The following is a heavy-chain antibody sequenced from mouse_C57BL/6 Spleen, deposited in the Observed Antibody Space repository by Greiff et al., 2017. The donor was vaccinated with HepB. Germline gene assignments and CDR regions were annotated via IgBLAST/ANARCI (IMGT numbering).Heavy chain of an antibody. D-gene: IGHD1-1*01. Sequence: VMLVESGPGLVQPSQSLSITCTVSGFSLTSYGVHWVRQSPGKGLEWLGVIWSGGSTDYNAAFISRLSISKDNSKSQVFFKMNSLQADDTAIYYCAGYYGSSYHYAMDYWGQGTSVTVSS. V-gene: IGHV2-2*01. CDR3: AGYYGSSYHYAMDY. CDR1: GFSLTSYG. CDR2: IWSGGST. J-gene: IGHJ4*01.